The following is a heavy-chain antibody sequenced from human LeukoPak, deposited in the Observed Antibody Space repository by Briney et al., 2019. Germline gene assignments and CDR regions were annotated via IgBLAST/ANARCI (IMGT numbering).Heavy chain of an antibody. CDR3: ARDIAVAGTTGPYYYGMDV. Sequence: ASVKVSCKASGYTVTGYYMHWVRQAPGQGLEWMGWINPNSGGTNYAQKFQGWVTMTRDTSISTAYMELSRLRSDDTAVYYCARDIAVAGTTGPYYYGMDVWGQGTTVTVSS. CDR1: GYTVTGYY. D-gene: IGHD6-19*01. J-gene: IGHJ6*02. CDR2: INPNSGGT. V-gene: IGHV1-2*04.